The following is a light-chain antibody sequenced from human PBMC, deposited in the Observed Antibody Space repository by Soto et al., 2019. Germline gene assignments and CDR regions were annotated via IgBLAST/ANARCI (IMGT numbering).Light chain of an antibody. CDR2: AAS. CDR1: QSISNH. Sequence: IQLTQSPSSLSASVVDIVTITCRASQSISNHLNWYQQKAGKAPKLLIYAASTLQSGVPSRFRGSGSGTEFTLTIISLQPEDFATYYCQQSYRFPKTFGRGTKVDIK. V-gene: IGKV1-39*01. CDR3: QQSYRFPKT. J-gene: IGKJ1*01.